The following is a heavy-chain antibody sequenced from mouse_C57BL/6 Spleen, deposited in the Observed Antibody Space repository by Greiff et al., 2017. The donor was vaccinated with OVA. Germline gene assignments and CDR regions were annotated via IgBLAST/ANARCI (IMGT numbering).Heavy chain of an antibody. CDR2: IDPGNGDT. CDR3: TTVDYYGSSPLAD. Sequence: EVQLQQSGAELVRPGASVKLSCTASGFTITDDYMHWVKQRPEQGLEWIGWIDPGNGDTEYASKFKGKATFTADKSYNTADLQLSSLTSEDTAVYYCTTVDYYGSSPLADWGKGTLVTVSA. J-gene: IGHJ3*01. D-gene: IGHD1-1*01. CDR1: GFTITDDY. V-gene: IGHV14-4*01.